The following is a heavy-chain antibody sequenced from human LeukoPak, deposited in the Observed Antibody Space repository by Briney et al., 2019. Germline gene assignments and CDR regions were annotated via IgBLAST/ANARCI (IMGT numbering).Heavy chain of an antibody. CDR3: AKDSADIGFDY. CDR1: GFNFNRFG. J-gene: IGHJ4*02. V-gene: IGHV3-30*02. CDR2: VRSDGNDK. D-gene: IGHD3-10*01. Sequence: PGGSLRLSCAASGFNFNRFGMHWVRQAPGKGLQWVAFVRSDGNDKYYADSVKGRFTISRDNSKNTDTLYLQMNNLLTEDTAVYFCAKDSADIGFDYWGQGTLVTVSS.